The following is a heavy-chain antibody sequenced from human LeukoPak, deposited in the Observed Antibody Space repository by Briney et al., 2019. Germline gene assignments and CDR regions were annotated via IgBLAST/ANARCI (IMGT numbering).Heavy chain of an antibody. J-gene: IGHJ6*03. CDR2: IYGGGGVT. Sequence: GGSLRLSCAVSGFSVSRNYMTWVRLAPGKGLQWVSVIYGGGGVTYYADSVRGRFTISRDNSENGLYLQMNSLRADDTAVYYCARAPYIPRGTGCYYYYMDVWGKGTTVTVSS. D-gene: IGHD1-1*01. CDR1: GFSVSRNY. V-gene: IGHV3-53*01. CDR3: ARAPYIPRGTGCYYYYMDV.